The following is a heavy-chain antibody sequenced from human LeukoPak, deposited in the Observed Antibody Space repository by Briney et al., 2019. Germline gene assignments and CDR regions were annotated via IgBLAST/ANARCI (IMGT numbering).Heavy chain of an antibody. CDR1: GYGFTSYW. J-gene: IGHJ4*02. D-gene: IGHD3-10*01. CDR3: ARRNYGSGRHFDY. V-gene: IGHV5-51*01. CDR2: IYPADSDI. Sequence: RGESLKISCKGSGYGFTSYWLGWVRQMPGKGLEWMGIIYPADSDIRYSPSFQGQVTFSADKSISTAYLQWSSLKASDTAMYYCARRNYGSGRHFDYWGQGTLVTVSS.